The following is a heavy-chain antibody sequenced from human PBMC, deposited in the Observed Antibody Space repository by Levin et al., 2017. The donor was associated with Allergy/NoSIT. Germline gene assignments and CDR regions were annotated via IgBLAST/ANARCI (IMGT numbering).Heavy chain of an antibody. CDR2: IYSGGTT. V-gene: IGHV3-66*01. J-gene: IGHJ6*02. CDR1: GFTVSSTY. CDR3: ARVTTYYYYAMDV. Sequence: LSLTCAASGFTVSSTYMSWVRPAPGKGLEWVAFIYSGGTTYYADSVKGRFTISRDNSKNTLYLQMNSLRAEDTAVYYCARVTTYYYYAMDVWGQGTTVTVSS. D-gene: IGHD3-3*01.